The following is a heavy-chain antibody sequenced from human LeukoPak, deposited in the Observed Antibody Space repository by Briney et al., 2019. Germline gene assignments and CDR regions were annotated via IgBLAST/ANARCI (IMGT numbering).Heavy chain of an antibody. D-gene: IGHD4-23*01. J-gene: IGHJ4*02. V-gene: IGHV1-2*07. Sequence: ASVKVSCKASGYTFTDYYLHWVRQAPGQGFECMGWINPNTGVTDYAHKFQGRVTMTRDTSISTAYMDLSSLKSDDTAVYYCARDTVAWDFDFWGQGTLVTVSS. CDR2: INPNTGVT. CDR1: GYTFTDYY. CDR3: ARDTVAWDFDF.